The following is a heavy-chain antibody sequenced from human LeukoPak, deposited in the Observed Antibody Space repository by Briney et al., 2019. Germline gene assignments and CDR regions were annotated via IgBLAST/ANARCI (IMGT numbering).Heavy chain of an antibody. Sequence: SQTLSLTCTVSGGSISSGGYYWSWIRQPPGKGLEWIGYIYHSGSTYYNPPLKSRVTISVDRSKNQFSLKLSSVTAADTAVYYCARVEVDIAAAGASWGQGTLVTVSS. CDR3: ARVEVDIAAAGAS. CDR1: GGSISSGGYY. D-gene: IGHD6-13*01. V-gene: IGHV4-30-2*01. CDR2: IYHSGST. J-gene: IGHJ5*02.